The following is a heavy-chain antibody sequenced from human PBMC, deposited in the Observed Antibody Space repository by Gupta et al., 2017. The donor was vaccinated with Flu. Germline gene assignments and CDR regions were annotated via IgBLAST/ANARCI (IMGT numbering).Heavy chain of an antibody. CDR1: GFTFNNYA. J-gene: IGHJ5*02. CDR2: IISGGST. D-gene: IGHD3-3*01. CDR3: AKHSYDFLYNWFDP. Sequence: EVQLLESGGNLAQPGGSLRLSCAASGFTFNNYAMTWVRQAPGKGLEWVSSIISGGSTYYADSVKGRFTISRDNSKNTLFLQMNSLRAEDTAVYYCAKHSYDFLYNWFDPWGQGTLVTVSS. V-gene: IGHV3-23*01.